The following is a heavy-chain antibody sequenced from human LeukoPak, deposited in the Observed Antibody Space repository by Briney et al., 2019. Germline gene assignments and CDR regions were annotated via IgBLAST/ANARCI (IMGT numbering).Heavy chain of an antibody. CDR2: ISWNSGSI. D-gene: IGHD5-18*01. V-gene: IGHV3-9*01. CDR1: GFTFDDYA. Sequence: GRSLRLSCAASGFTFDDYAMHWVRQAPGKGLEWVSGISWNSGSIGYADSVKGRFTISRDNAKNSLYLQMNSLRAEDTALYYCAKDKRGYSYGYFDYWGQGTLVTVSS. CDR3: AKDKRGYSYGYFDY. J-gene: IGHJ4*02.